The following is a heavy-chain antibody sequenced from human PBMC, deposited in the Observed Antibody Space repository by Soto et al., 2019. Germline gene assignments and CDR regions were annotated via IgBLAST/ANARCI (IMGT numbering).Heavy chain of an antibody. Sequence: ASVKVSCKASGYTFTSYGISWVRQAPGQGLEWMGWISAYNGNTNYAQKLQGRVTMTTDTSTSTAYMELRSLRSDDTAVYYCARGEEGQIAVAGTLAFDIWGQGTMVTVSS. D-gene: IGHD6-19*01. CDR3: ARGEEGQIAVAGTLAFDI. V-gene: IGHV1-18*01. J-gene: IGHJ3*02. CDR2: ISAYNGNT. CDR1: GYTFTSYG.